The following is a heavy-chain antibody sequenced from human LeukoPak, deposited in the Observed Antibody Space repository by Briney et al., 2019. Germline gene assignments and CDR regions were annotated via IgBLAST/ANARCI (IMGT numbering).Heavy chain of an antibody. J-gene: IGHJ6*02. CDR1: GFTFSSYS. D-gene: IGHD3-16*02. Sequence: GGSLRLSCAASGFTFSSYSMNWVRQAPGKGLEWVSALSGSGGSTYYADSVKGRFTISRDNSKNTLYLQMNSLRAEDTAVYYCAKDRSYGMDVWGQGTTVTVSS. CDR3: AKDRSYGMDV. V-gene: IGHV3-23*01. CDR2: LSGSGGST.